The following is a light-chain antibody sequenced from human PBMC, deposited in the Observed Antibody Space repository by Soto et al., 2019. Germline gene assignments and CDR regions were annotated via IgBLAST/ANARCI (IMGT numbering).Light chain of an antibody. CDR1: QSVSSSY. V-gene: IGKV3-20*01. CDR2: DAS. J-gene: IGKJ1*01. CDR3: QQCGTSSWT. Sequence: EIVLTQSPGTLSLSPGERATLSCRASQSVSSSYLAWYQQKPGQAPRLLIYDASSRATGISDRFSGSGSGTDFTLTISRLEPEDFAVYYCQQCGTSSWTFGQGTKVDIK.